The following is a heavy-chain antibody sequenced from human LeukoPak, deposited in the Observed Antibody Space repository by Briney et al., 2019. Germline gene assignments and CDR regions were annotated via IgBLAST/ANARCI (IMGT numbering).Heavy chain of an antibody. Sequence: GGSLRLSCAASGFTFSSYGMHWVRQAPGKGLEWVAFIRYDGSDKYYADSVKGRFTISRDNSKNTLYLQMNSLRAEDTAVYYCAKEGAGGKGYAFDIWGQGTMVTVSS. V-gene: IGHV3-30*02. CDR1: GFTFSSYG. CDR3: AKEGAGGKGYAFDI. D-gene: IGHD3-10*01. J-gene: IGHJ3*02. CDR2: IRYDGSDK.